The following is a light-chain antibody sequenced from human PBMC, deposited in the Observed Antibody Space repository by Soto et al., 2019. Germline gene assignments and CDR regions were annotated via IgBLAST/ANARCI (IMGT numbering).Light chain of an antibody. CDR3: KPYSRYEEA. Sequence: DIQMTRSPSTLSGSVGDRVTITGRASQTISSWLAWYQQKQGKAPKLLIYKASTLKSAVPSRFSGRWYWAEFALTISSLQPDDFAEYYSKPYSRYEEAFGQGTKVDIK. V-gene: IGKV1-5*03. CDR2: KAS. J-gene: IGKJ1*01. CDR1: QTISSW.